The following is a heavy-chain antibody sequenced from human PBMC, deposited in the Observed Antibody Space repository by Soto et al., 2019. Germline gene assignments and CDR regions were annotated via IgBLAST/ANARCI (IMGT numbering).Heavy chain of an antibody. CDR2: IIPILGIA. CDR1: GGTFSSYT. CDR3: ASNRGDSSGRDY. V-gene: IGHV1-69*02. Sequence: QVQLVQSGAEVKKPGSSVKVSCKASGGTFSSYTISWVRQAPGQGLEWMGRIIPILGIANYAQKFQGRVTITADKATSTAYMELSSLRSEDTAVYYCASNRGDSSGRDYWGQGTLVTVSS. J-gene: IGHJ4*02. D-gene: IGHD3-22*01.